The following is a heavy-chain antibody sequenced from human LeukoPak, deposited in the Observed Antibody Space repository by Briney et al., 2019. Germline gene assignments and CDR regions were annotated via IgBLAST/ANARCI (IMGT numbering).Heavy chain of an antibody. CDR1: GGSISSGDYY. D-gene: IGHD3-22*01. J-gene: IGHJ5*02. Sequence: SETLSLTCTVSGGSISSGDYYWCWIRQPPGKGLEWIAYMYYSGSTYYNPSLKRRVTMSADTSKNQLSLKLSSVTAADTAVYYCARPYYYDSRIDPWGQGILVTVSS. CDR2: MYYSGST. CDR3: ARPYYYDSRIDP. V-gene: IGHV4-30-4*01.